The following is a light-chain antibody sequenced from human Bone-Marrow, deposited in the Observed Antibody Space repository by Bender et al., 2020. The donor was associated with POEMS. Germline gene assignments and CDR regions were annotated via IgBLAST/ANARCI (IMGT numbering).Light chain of an antibody. Sequence: SYELTQAPSVSVAPGQTARITCGGSNIGSYSVQWYQQKSGQAPVLVVYDDRDRPSGIPERFSGSNSGNTATLTISWVEAGDEADYYCQVWHSSSGRGVVFGGGTKLTVL. J-gene: IGLJ2*01. V-gene: IGLV3-21*02. CDR1: NIGSYS. CDR2: DDR. CDR3: QVWHSSSGRGVV.